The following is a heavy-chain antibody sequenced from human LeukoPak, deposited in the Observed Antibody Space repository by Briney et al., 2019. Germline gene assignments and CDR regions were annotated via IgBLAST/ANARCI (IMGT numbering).Heavy chain of an antibody. CDR3: ARDHCSSTSCLEDDAFDI. D-gene: IGHD2-2*01. J-gene: IGHJ3*02. Sequence: SDPLSLPCTVSGHSISSYYWSCIRQPAGKGLEWVGRIYTSGNTNYNPSLKSRVTMSVDTSKNQFSLKLSSVTAADTAVYYCARDHCSSTSCLEDDAFDIWGQGTMVTVSS. CDR1: GHSISSYY. V-gene: IGHV4-4*07. CDR2: IYTSGNT.